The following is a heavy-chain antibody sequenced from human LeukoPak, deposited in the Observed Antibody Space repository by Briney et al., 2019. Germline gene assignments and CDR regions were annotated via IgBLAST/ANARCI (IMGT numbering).Heavy chain of an antibody. D-gene: IGHD2-15*01. V-gene: IGHV1-24*01. CDR3: ATTIVVVVAATRTDAFDI. CDR1: GYTLTELS. Sequence: ASVKVSCKVSGYTLTELSMHWVRQAPGKGLEWMGGFDPEDGETIYAQKFQGRVTMTEDTSTDTAYMELSSLRSEDTAVYYCATTIVVVVAATRTDAFDIWRQGTMVTVSS. CDR2: FDPEDGET. J-gene: IGHJ3*02.